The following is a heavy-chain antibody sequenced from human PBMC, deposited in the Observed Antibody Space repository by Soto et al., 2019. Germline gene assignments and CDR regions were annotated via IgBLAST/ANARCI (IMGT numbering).Heavy chain of an antibody. J-gene: IGHJ6*02. CDR1: GFTFSSYA. Sequence: QVQLVESGGGVVQPGRSLRLSCAVSGFTFSSYAMHWVRQAPGKGLEWVAVISYDGSNKFYADSVKGRFTISRDNSKNTLYLQMNSLRAEDTAVYYCAKAVLLWLGELLYLVYGMDGWGQGTTVTVSS. V-gene: IGHV3-30*18. CDR2: ISYDGSNK. D-gene: IGHD3-10*01. CDR3: AKAVLLWLGELLYLVYGMDG.